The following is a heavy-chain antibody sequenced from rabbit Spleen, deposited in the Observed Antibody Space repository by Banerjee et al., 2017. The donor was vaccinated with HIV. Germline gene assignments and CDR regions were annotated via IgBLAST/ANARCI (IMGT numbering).Heavy chain of an antibody. D-gene: IGHD4-1*01. CDR3: ARDLDGVIGWNFGW. Sequence: QSLEESGGDLVKPGVSLTLTCTASGFTLSSNYYMCWVRQAPGKGLECIACIYAGSSGSTYYANWAKGRFTISKASSTTVTLQMTSLTAADTATYFCARDLDGVIGWNFGWWGPGTLVTVS. J-gene: IGHJ6*01. V-gene: IGHV1S40*01. CDR1: GFTLSSNYY. CDR2: IYAGSSGST.